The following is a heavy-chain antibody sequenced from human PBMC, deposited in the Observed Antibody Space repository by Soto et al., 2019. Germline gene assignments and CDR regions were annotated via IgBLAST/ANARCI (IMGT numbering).Heavy chain of an antibody. CDR1: GGSISSSRFY. J-gene: IGHJ4*02. CDR2: IYYSGRT. CDR3: ASAPVIDVFDY. Sequence: PSETLSLTCTVSGGSISSSRFYWGWIRQPPGKGLEWIGSIYYSGRTYYNPSLKSRVTISVDTSKNQFSLKLSSVTAADTAVYYCASAPVIDVFDYWGQGTLVTVSS. D-gene: IGHD2-21*01. V-gene: IGHV4-39*01.